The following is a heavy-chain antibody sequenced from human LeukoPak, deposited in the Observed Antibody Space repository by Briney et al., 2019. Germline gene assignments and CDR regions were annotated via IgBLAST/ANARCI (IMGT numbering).Heavy chain of an antibody. Sequence: GESLRLSCAASGFTFSTYSMNWVRQAPGKGLEWVSCISSSSSYIYYADSVKGRFTISRDNAKNSLYLQMSSLRAEDTAVYYCARTGGWPLPYFDYWGQGTLVTVSS. CDR2: ISSSSSYI. CDR1: GFTFSTYS. J-gene: IGHJ4*02. D-gene: IGHD6-19*01. V-gene: IGHV3-21*01. CDR3: ARTGGWPLPYFDY.